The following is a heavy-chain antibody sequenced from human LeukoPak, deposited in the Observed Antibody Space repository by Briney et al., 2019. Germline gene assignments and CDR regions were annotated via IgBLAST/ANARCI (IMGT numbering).Heavy chain of an antibody. CDR3: AREIYRSYDFWSGYLYYFDY. CDR2: ISAYNGNT. V-gene: IGHV1-18*01. Sequence: GAPVKVSCKASGYTFTSYGISWVRQAPGQGLEWMGWISAYNGNTNYAQKLQGRVTMTTDTSTSTAYMELRSLRSDDTAVYYCAREIYRSYDFWSGYLYYFDYWGQGTLVTVSS. J-gene: IGHJ4*02. CDR1: GYTFTSYG. D-gene: IGHD3-3*01.